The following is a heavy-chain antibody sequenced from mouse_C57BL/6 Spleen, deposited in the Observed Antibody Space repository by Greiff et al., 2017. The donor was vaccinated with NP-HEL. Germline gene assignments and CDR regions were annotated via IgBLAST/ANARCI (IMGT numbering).Heavy chain of an antibody. J-gene: IGHJ3*01. CDR2: ISGGGGNT. V-gene: IGHV5-9*01. D-gene: IGHD3-2*02. CDR3: ARQNPDSSGPWFAY. CDR1: GFTFSSYT. Sequence: DVKLVESGGGLVKPGGSLKLSCAASGFTFSSYTMSWVRQTPEKRLEWVATISGGGGNTYYPDSVKGRFTISRDNAKNTLYLQMSSLRSEDTALYYCARQNPDSSGPWFAYWGQGTLVTVSA.